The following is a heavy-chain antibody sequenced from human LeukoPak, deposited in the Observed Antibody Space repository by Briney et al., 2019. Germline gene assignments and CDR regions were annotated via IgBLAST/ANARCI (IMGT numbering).Heavy chain of an antibody. D-gene: IGHD3-22*01. CDR3: AKGPFFYYDSSGYNYFDY. J-gene: IGHJ4*02. CDR2: IIPIFGTA. CDR1: GGTFSSYA. Sequence: GASVKVSCKASGGTFSSYAISWVRQAPGQGLEWMGGIIPIFGTANYAQKFQGRVTITADKSTSTAYMELSSLRSEDTAVYYCAKGPFFYYDSSGYNYFDYWGQGTLVTVSS. V-gene: IGHV1-69*06.